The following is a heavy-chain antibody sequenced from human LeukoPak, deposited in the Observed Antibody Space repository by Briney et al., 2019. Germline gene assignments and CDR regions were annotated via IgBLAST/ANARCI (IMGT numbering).Heavy chain of an antibody. CDR2: IYHSGST. Sequence: SETLSLACAVSGYSISSGYYWGWIRQPPGKGLEWIGSIYHSGSTYYNPSLKSRVTISVDTSKNQFSLKLSSVTAADTAVYYCARRETYYDFWSGSNPAWFDPWGQGTLVTVSS. V-gene: IGHV4-38-2*01. J-gene: IGHJ5*02. CDR3: ARRETYYDFWSGSNPAWFDP. D-gene: IGHD3-3*01. CDR1: GYSISSGYY.